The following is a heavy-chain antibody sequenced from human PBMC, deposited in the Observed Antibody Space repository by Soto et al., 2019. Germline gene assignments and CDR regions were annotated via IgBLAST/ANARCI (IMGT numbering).Heavy chain of an antibody. CDR2: INPSGGST. V-gene: IGHV1-46*01. Sequence: XSVKVSFKASGYTFTSYYMHLVRQAPGQGLEWMGIINPSGGSTSYAQKFQGRVTMTRDTSTSTVYMELSSTRSEDTAVYYCASYSRRKEYFQHWGQGTLVTVSS. CDR1: GYTFTSYY. CDR3: ASYSRRKEYFQH. D-gene: IGHD6-13*01. J-gene: IGHJ1*01.